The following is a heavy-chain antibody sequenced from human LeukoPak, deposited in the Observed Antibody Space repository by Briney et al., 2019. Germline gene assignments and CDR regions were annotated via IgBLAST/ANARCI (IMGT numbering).Heavy chain of an antibody. Sequence: GASVKVSCKASGYTFTSYYMHWVRQAPGQGLEWMGIINPSGGSTSYAQKFQGRVTMTRDTSTSTVYMELSSLRSEDTAVYYCARDRATTVYYYYYMDVWGKGTTVTVSS. D-gene: IGHD1-26*01. V-gene: IGHV1-46*01. CDR1: GYTFTSYY. CDR2: INPSGGST. J-gene: IGHJ6*03. CDR3: ARDRATTVYYYYYMDV.